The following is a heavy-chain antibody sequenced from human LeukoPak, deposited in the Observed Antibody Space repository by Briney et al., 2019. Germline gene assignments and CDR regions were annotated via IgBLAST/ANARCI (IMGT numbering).Heavy chain of an antibody. CDR3: ARDRYSGSYGEWDFDY. D-gene: IGHD1-26*01. CDR2: IKQDGSDK. V-gene: IGHV3-7*01. J-gene: IGHJ4*02. Sequence: GGSLRLSCAASGFTFSNYWMSWVRQAPGRGLEWVANIKQDGSDKYYAESVKGRFTISRDNAKNSLYLQMDSLRAEDTAVYYCARDRYSGSYGEWDFDYWGQGTLVTVSS. CDR1: GFTFSNYW.